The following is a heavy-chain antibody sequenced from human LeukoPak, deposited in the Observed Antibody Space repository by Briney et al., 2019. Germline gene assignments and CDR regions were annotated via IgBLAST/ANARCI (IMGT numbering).Heavy chain of an antibody. D-gene: IGHD3-9*01. CDR1: GDSISSGGYY. V-gene: IGHV4-38-2*02. CDR2: IYHSGST. CDR3: ANVPAASHYDILTGYYPPFDY. J-gene: IGHJ4*02. Sequence: SETLSLTCTVSGDSISSGGYYWGWIRQPPGKGLEWIGSIYHSGSTYYNPSLKSRVTISVDTSKNQFSLKLSSVTAADTAVYYCANVPAASHYDILTGYYPPFDYWGQGTLVTVSS.